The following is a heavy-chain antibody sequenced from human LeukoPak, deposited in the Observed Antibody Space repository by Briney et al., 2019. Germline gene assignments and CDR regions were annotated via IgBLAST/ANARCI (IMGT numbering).Heavy chain of an antibody. Sequence: GGSLRLSCAASGFTFSDYYMSWVRQAPGKGLEWLSYIGSSNTIYSADSVKGRFTISRDNAKNSRYLQMNSLRAEDTAVYYCARGSFLITFGGLIVWGQGTLVTVSS. CDR2: IGSSNTI. J-gene: IGHJ4*02. D-gene: IGHD3-16*02. CDR1: GFTFSDYY. CDR3: ARGSFLITFGGLIV. V-gene: IGHV3-69-1*01.